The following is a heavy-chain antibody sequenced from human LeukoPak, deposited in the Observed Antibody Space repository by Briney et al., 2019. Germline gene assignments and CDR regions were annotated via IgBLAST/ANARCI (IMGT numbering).Heavy chain of an antibody. CDR2: ISSSNSTI. CDR1: GFTFSSYS. Sequence: GGSLTLSCAASGFTFSSYSMNWLRQAPGQGRVGVSYISSSNSTIYYADSVKGRFTIYRDNAKNSLYLQMNSLRAEDTAVYYCARDGPRGDSLVEGYYFDYWGQGTLVTVSS. CDR3: ARDGPRGDSLVEGYYFDY. D-gene: IGHD2-21*02. V-gene: IGHV3-48*01. J-gene: IGHJ4*02.